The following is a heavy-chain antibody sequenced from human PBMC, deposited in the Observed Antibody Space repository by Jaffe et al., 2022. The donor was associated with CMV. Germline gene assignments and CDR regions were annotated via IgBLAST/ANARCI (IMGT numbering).Heavy chain of an antibody. Sequence: QVQLVESGGGVVQPGRSLRLSCAASGFTFSSYGMHWVRQAPGKGLEWVAVIWYDGSNKYYADSVKGRFTISRDNSKNTLYLQMNSLRAEDTAVYYCARDYRGWNYDPNGLGMDVWGQGTTVTVSS. J-gene: IGHJ6*02. D-gene: IGHD1-7*01. CDR3: ARDYRGWNYDPNGLGMDV. V-gene: IGHV3-33*01. CDR1: GFTFSSYG. CDR2: IWYDGSNK.